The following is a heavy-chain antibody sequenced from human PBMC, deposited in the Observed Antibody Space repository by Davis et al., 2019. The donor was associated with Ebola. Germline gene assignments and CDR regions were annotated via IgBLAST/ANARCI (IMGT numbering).Heavy chain of an antibody. J-gene: IGHJ5*02. Sequence: SETLSLTCAVSGGSISSSNWWSWVRQPPGKGLAWTGEINHSGSTNYNPSLKSRVTISVDTSKNQFSLKLSSVTAADTAVYYCASYDYIWGSYHPWGQGTLVTVSS. V-gene: IGHV4-4*02. CDR1: GGSISSSNW. D-gene: IGHD3-16*02. CDR2: INHSGST. CDR3: ASYDYIWGSYHP.